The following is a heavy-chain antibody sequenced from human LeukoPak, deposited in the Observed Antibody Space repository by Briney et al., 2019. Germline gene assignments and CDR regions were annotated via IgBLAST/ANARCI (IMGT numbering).Heavy chain of an antibody. CDR1: GGSISGYY. CDR2: ISYSGST. D-gene: IGHD1/OR15-1a*01. CDR3: ARRRYYGGTTQFDY. V-gene: IGHV4-59*12. Sequence: SETLSLTCTVSGGSISGYYWSWIRQPPGKGLEWIGYISYSGSTNYNPSLKSRVTISVDTSKNQFSLKLSSVTAADTAVYYCARRRYYGGTTQFDYWGQGTLDTVSS. J-gene: IGHJ4*02.